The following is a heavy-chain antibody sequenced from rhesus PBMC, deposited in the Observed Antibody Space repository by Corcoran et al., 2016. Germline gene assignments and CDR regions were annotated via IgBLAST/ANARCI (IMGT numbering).Heavy chain of an antibody. CDR2: LSYTDGRT. CDR1: GFSFSDYY. D-gene: IGHD1-26*01. CDR3: ARDSITGTTRYGLDS. V-gene: IGHV3S18*01. J-gene: IGHJ6*01. Sequence: EVQLVESGGGLAKSGGSLRLSCAASGFSFSDYYMYWVRPAPGKGLEWVSGLSYTDGRTYYADSVKGRFTISRENAKNTLYLQMDSLRAEDTAVYYCARDSITGTTRYGLDSWGQGVVVTVSS.